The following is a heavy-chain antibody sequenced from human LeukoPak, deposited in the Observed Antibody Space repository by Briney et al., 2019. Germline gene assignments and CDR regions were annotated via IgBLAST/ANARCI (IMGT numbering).Heavy chain of an antibody. CDR3: AGRKSYYYDSSGYFEEYFQH. J-gene: IGHJ1*01. D-gene: IGHD3-22*01. CDR1: GFTFSSYW. CDR2: IKQDGSEK. Sequence: PGGSLRLSCAASGFTFSSYWMSWVRQAPGKGLEWVANIKQDGSEKYYVDSVKGRFTISRDNAKNSLYLQMNSLRAEDTVVYYCAGRKSYYYDSSGYFEEYFQHWGQGTLVTVSS. V-gene: IGHV3-7*01.